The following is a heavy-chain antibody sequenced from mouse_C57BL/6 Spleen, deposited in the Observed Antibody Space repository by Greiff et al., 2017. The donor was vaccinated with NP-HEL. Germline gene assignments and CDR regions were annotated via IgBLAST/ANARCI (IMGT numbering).Heavy chain of an antibody. CDR3: ARRRDGNYLGAMDY. CDR2: ISSGSSTI. Sequence: EVQRVESGGGLVKPGGSLKLSCAASGFTFSDYGMHWVRQAPEKGLEWVAYISSGSSTIYYADTVKGRFTISRDNAKNTLFLQMTSLRSEDTAMYYCARRRDGNYLGAMDYWGQGTSVTVSS. V-gene: IGHV5-17*01. J-gene: IGHJ4*01. CDR1: GFTFSDYG. D-gene: IGHD2-1*01.